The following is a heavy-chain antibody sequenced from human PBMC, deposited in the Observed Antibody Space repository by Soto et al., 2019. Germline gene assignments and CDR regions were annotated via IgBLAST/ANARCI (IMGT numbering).Heavy chain of an antibody. V-gene: IGHV1-69*01. Sequence: VSCKASGGTFSSYAISWVRQAPGQGLEWMGGIIPIFGTANYAQKFQGRVTITADESTSTAYMELSSLRSEDTAVYYCARLLTSSSWYYYYGMDVWGQGTMVTVSS. CDR1: GGTFSSYA. D-gene: IGHD6-13*01. CDR2: IIPIFGTA. J-gene: IGHJ6*02. CDR3: ARLLTSSSWYYYYGMDV.